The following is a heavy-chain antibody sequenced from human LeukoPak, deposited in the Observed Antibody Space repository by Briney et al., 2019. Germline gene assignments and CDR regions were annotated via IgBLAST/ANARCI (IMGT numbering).Heavy chain of an antibody. D-gene: IGHD6-6*01. CDR3: ASLRGLYSSSPIDY. V-gene: IGHV4-34*01. CDR1: GGSIRSSY. CDR2: INHSGST. J-gene: IGHJ4*02. Sequence: PSETLSLTCTVSGGSIRSSYWSWIRQPPGKGLEWIGEINHSGSTNYNPSLKSRVTISVDTSKNQFSLKLSSVTAADTAVYYCASLRGLYSSSPIDYWGQGTLVTVSS.